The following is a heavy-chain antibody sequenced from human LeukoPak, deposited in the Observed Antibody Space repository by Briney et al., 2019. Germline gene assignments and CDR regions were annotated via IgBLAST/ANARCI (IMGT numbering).Heavy chain of an antibody. Sequence: GGSLRLSCAASGFTFSGYEMNWVRQAPGKGLEWVSYIGTSGVTTVYADSVKGRFTISRDNARNSLYLQMNDLRIEDTAVYYCARGARSGSYNYMDVWGQGTLVTVSS. J-gene: IGHJ4*02. CDR1: GFTFSGYE. CDR3: ARGARSGSYNYMDV. V-gene: IGHV3-48*03. D-gene: IGHD1-26*01. CDR2: IGTSGVTT.